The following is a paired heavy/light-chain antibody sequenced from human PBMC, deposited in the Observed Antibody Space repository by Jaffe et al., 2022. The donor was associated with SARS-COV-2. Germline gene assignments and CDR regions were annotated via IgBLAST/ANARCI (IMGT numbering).Heavy chain of an antibody. D-gene: IGHD5-18*01. V-gene: IGHV3-23*01. CDR3: AKDNGYSIEVDTAMDYFDY. Sequence: EVQLLESGGGLVQPGGSLRLSCAASGFTFSSYAMSWVRQAPGKGLEWVSAISGSGGSTYYADSVKGRFTISRDNSKNTLYLQMNSLRAEDTAVYYCAKDNGYSIEVDTAMDYFDYWGQGTLVTVSS. J-gene: IGHJ4*02. CDR2: ISGSGGST. CDR1: GFTFSSYA.
Light chain of an antibody. V-gene: IGKV1-39*01. CDR2: AAS. CDR1: QSISSY. J-gene: IGKJ1*01. Sequence: DIQMTQSPSSLSASVGDRVTITCRASQSISSYLNWYQQKPGKAPKLLIYAASSLQSGVPSRFSGSGSGTDFTLTISSLQPEDFATYYCQQSYSTLGTFGQGTKVEIK. CDR3: QQSYSTLGT.